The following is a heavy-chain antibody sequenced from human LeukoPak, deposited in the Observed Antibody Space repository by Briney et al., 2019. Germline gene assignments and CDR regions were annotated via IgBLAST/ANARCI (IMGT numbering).Heavy chain of an antibody. J-gene: IGHJ4*02. CDR3: ARHRSGWLKSSFDS. V-gene: IGHV4-39*01. CDR2: IYYSGSS. CDR1: GGSISSSSSY. Sequence: SETLSLTCSVSGGSISSSSSYWGWIRQPPGKGLEWIGSIYYSGSSFDNPALKSRVTISVDTSKNQFSLKLSSVTAADTAVYYCARHRSGWLKSSFDSWGQGTLVTVSS. D-gene: IGHD5-24*01.